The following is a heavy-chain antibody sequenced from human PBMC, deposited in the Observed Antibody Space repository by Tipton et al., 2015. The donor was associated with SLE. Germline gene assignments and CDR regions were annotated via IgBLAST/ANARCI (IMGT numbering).Heavy chain of an antibody. Sequence: TLSLTCAVSGASITSSDWWSWVRQPPGKGLEYIGEIHHRGSTNYKSSLRGRVTISVDKSKSQFSLKLSSVTAAETAVYYCAGGFYYGSGTFSDFEYWGQGTLATVSS. D-gene: IGHD3-10*01. CDR3: AGGFYYGSGTFSDFEY. V-gene: IGHV4-4*02. CDR1: GASITSSDW. J-gene: IGHJ4*02. CDR2: IHHRGST.